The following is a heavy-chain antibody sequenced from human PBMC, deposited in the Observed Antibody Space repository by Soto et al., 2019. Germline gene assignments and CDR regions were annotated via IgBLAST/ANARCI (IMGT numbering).Heavy chain of an antibody. V-gene: IGHV1-69*13. CDR1: GVTFSSYA. J-gene: IGHJ3*02. D-gene: IGHD6-6*01. CDR2: IIPIFGSA. Sequence: GASAKVSCKASGVTFSSYAISSMRQAPRQELEWMGGIIPIFGSANYAQKFQGRVTITADESTSTAYMELSSLRSEDTAVYYCARLRTKSSSSVFVCAFDNWGKGTMVTGS. CDR3: ARLRTKSSSSVFVCAFDN.